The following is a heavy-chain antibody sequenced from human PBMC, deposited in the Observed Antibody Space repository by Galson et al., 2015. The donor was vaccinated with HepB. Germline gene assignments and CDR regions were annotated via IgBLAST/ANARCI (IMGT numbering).Heavy chain of an antibody. CDR3: ARGLTLRKGIAAAVGY. V-gene: IGHV1-8*01. CDR1: GYTFTSYD. J-gene: IGHJ4*02. Sequence: SVKVSCKASGYTFTSYDINWVRQATGQGLEWMGWMNPNSGNTGYAQKFQGRVTMTRNTSISTAYMELSSLRSEDTAVYYCARGLTLRKGIAAAVGYWGQGTLVTVSS. CDR2: MNPNSGNT. D-gene: IGHD6-13*01.